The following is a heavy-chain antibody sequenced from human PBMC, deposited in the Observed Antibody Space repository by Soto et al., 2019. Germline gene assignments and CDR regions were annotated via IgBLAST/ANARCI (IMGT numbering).Heavy chain of an antibody. CDR1: GFTFSNYW. J-gene: IGHJ3*02. Sequence: GGSLRLSCAASGFTFSNYWMSWVRQAPGKGLEWVANIKQDGSEKNYLDSVKGRFTISRDYAKNSLYLQMNSLRVEDTAVYYCAREADAFDIWGQGTIVTVS. CDR2: IKQDGSEK. CDR3: AREADAFDI. V-gene: IGHV3-7*03.